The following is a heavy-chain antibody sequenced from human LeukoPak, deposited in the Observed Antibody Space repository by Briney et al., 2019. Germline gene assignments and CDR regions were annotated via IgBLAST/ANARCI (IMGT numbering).Heavy chain of an antibody. CDR1: GFTFSSYS. CDR3: ARVSDCSGGSCYQFDY. Sequence: PGGSLRLSCAASGFTFSSYSMNWVRQAPGKGLEWVSSISSSSSYIYYADSVKGRFTISRDNAKNSLYLQMNSLSAEDTAVYYCARVSDCSGGSCYQFDYWGQGTLVTVSS. CDR2: ISSSSSYI. D-gene: IGHD2-15*01. V-gene: IGHV3-21*01. J-gene: IGHJ4*02.